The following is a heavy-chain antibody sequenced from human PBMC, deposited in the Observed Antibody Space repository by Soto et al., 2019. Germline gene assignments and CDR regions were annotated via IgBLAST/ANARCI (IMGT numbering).Heavy chain of an antibody. CDR3: ARTIENYDSSGYDYFDY. CDR2: IYHSGYT. CDR1: GASIRSYY. J-gene: IGHJ4*02. D-gene: IGHD3-22*01. Sequence: SETLSLTCTVSGASIRSYYWSWIRQPPGEGLEWIGYIYHSGYTKYKPSLKSRVTISVDTSKNQFSLKLSSVTAADTAVYYCARTIENYDSSGYDYFDYWGQGTLVTVSS. V-gene: IGHV4-59*01.